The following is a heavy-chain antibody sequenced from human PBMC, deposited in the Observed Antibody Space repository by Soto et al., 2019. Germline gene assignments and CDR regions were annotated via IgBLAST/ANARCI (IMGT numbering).Heavy chain of an antibody. CDR1: GFTFSDYT. J-gene: IGHJ5*02. CDR2: ISSSSSYI. V-gene: IGHV3-21*01. CDR3: ARDVETSMDCLHYFDP. D-gene: IGHD5-18*01. Sequence: GGSLRLSCTASGFTFSDYTMNWVRQAPGKGLEWVSSISSSSSYINYADSVKGRFTVSRHNAKNSLYLQMNSLRPEDTAFYYCARDVETSMDCLHYFDPWGQGTLVTVSS.